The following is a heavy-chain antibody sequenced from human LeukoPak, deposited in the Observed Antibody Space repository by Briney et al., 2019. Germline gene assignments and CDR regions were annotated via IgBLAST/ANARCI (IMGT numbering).Heavy chain of an antibody. V-gene: IGHV1-8*01. CDR2: MNPNSGNT. Sequence: RASVKVSCKASGYTFTNYDINWVRQATGQGLEWMGWMNPNSGNTGYAQKFQGRVTMTRNTSISTAYMELSSLRSEDTAVYYCARAPLNAYYYDSSNIDYWGQGTLVTVSS. CDR3: ARAPLNAYYYDSSNIDY. J-gene: IGHJ4*02. CDR1: GYTFTNYD. D-gene: IGHD3-22*01.